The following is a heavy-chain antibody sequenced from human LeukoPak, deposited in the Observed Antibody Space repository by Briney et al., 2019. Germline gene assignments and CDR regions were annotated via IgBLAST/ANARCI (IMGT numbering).Heavy chain of an antibody. J-gene: IGHJ4*02. CDR2: IYTSGST. Sequence: SETLSLTCTVSGGPISSYYWSWIRQPPGKGLEWIGYIYTSGSTNYNPSLKSRVTISVDTSKNQFSLKLSSVTAADTAVYYCAIYDFWSGYLDYWGQGTLVTVSS. CDR1: GGPISSYY. V-gene: IGHV4-4*09. D-gene: IGHD3-3*01. CDR3: AIYDFWSGYLDY.